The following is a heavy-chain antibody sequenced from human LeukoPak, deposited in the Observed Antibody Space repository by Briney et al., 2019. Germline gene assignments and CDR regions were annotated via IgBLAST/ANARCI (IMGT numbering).Heavy chain of an antibody. V-gene: IGHV1-8*02. CDR2: MNPNSGNT. D-gene: IGHD6-19*01. CDR1: GGTFSSYA. Sequence: ASVKVSCKASGGTFSSYAINWVRQATGQGLEWMGWMNPNSGNTGYAQKFQGRVTMTRNTSISTAYMELSSLRSEDTAVCYCARRDSSGWKSYYYYGMDVWGQGTTVTVSS. CDR3: ARRDSSGWKSYYYYGMDV. J-gene: IGHJ6*02.